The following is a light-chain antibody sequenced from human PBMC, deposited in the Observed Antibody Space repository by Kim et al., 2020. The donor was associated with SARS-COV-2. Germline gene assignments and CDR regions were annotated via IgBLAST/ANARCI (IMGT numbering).Light chain of an antibody. Sequence: APGKTAKITCGGDNIANKNVHWYQQTPGQAPVLVMYYDKDRPSGIPERFSGANSGNTATLTIARVEAGDEAGYYCQVWDSSTDHVIFGGGTQLTVL. V-gene: IGLV3-21*04. CDR2: YDK. J-gene: IGLJ2*01. CDR1: NIANKN. CDR3: QVWDSSTDHVI.